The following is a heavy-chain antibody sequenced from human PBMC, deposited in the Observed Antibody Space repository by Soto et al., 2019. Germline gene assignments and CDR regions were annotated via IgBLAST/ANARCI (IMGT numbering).Heavy chain of an antibody. V-gene: IGHV1-69*12. D-gene: IGHD5-12*01. CDR3: ASLPMGIVATLAGGMDV. J-gene: IGHJ6*02. CDR2: SLPIFGTA. CDR1: GGTFSSFP. Sequence: VQLVQSGPEVKKPGSSVKVSCKASGGTFSSFPISWVRQAPGQGLEWMGGSLPIFGTANYAQKFQGRVTIPAADSTSTAYMALSSLRSEGPAVSYSASLPMGIVATLAGGMDVWGQGTTVTVAS.